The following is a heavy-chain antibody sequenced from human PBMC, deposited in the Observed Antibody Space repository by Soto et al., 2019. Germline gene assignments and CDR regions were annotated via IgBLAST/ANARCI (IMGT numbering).Heavy chain of an antibody. CDR3: AIEPPQYCSGGSCYLDYFDY. CDR2: VSSSSSYI. D-gene: IGHD2-15*01. Sequence: GGSLRLSCAASGFTFSSYSMNWVRQAPGKGLEWVSSVSSSSSYIYYADSVKGRFTISRANAKNSLYLQMNSLRAEDTAVYYCAIEPPQYCSGGSCYLDYFDYWGQGTLVTVSS. J-gene: IGHJ4*02. V-gene: IGHV3-21*01. CDR1: GFTFSSYS.